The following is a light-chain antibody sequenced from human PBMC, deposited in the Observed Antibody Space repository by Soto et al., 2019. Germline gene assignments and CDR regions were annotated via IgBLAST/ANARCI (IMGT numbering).Light chain of an antibody. J-gene: IGKJ4*01. CDR3: MQTLQTPLT. V-gene: IGKV2-28*01. CDR2: LGS. Sequence: DIVMTQSPVSLPVTPGEPASISCRASQSLLHSGGHNFLDWYLQKPGQSQQVLNYLGSNRASGVPDRFSGSGSGADFTLEISRVETEDVGVYYCMQTLQTPLTFGGGTKVEIK. CDR1: QSLLHSGGHNF.